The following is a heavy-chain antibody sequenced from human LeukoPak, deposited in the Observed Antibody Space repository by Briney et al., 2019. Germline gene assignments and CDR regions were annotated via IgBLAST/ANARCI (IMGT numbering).Heavy chain of an antibody. CDR2: IYRGGST. J-gene: IGHJ4*02. CDR3: ARAAVDTAMEPGFDY. D-gene: IGHD5-18*01. Sequence: GGSLRLSCAASGFTVSSNYMSWVRQAPGKGLEWVSDIYRGGSTYYADSVKGRFTISRDNSKNTLYLQMNSLRAEDTAVYYCARAAVDTAMEPGFDYWGQGTMVTVSS. V-gene: IGHV3-53*01. CDR1: GFTVSSNY.